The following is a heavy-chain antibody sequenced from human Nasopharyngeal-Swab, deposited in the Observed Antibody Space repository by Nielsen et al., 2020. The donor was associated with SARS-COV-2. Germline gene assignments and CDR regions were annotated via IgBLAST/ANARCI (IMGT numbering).Heavy chain of an antibody. J-gene: IGHJ2*01. CDR3: AGGYRYFDL. V-gene: IGHV3-74*01. CDR1: GFTFSSYW. Sequence: GESLKISCAASGFTFSSYWMHWARQAPGKGLEWVSRINSDGSTTTYGDSVKGRFTISRDNAKNTLYLQVNSLRAEDTAVYYCAGGYRYFDLWGRGTLVTVSS. CDR2: INSDGSTT.